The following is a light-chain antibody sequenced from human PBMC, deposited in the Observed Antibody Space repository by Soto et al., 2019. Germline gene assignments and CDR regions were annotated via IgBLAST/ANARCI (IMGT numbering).Light chain of an antibody. V-gene: IGKV3-15*01. CDR3: QPHNNWPVVT. CDR2: GAS. Sequence: EMVVTQSPATLSVSPGERVTLSCRASRSISNNLAWYQQKPGQAPRLLIYGASTRATGIPARFSGSGSGTEFTLTINSLQSEDFAMYYCQPHNNWPVVTFGGGTRVEIK. J-gene: IGKJ4*01. CDR1: RSISNN.